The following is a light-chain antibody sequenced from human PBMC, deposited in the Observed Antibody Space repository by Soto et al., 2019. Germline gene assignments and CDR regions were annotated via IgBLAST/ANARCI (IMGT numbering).Light chain of an antibody. CDR2: EGS. J-gene: IGLJ2*01. CDR1: SSDVGNYNL. CDR3: CSYADLIL. Sequence: QSALTQPASVSGSPGQSTTISCTGTSSDVGNYNLVSWYQQHPGKAPKLIIYEGSKRPSGVSNRFSGSKSGNTASLTISGLQTEDEADYYCCSYADLILFGGGTKLTVL. V-gene: IGLV2-23*01.